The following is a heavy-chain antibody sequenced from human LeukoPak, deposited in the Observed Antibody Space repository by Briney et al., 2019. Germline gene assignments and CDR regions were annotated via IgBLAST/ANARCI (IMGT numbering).Heavy chain of an antibody. CDR1: GGSVSSGSYY. CDR3: ARCRYYYDSSGYSDAFDI. V-gene: IGHV4-39*07. J-gene: IGHJ3*02. Sequence: SETLSLTCTVSGGSVSSGSYYWGWLLQPPGKGLGLIGSIYYNGNIYYNPSLKRRVAISVDTSKNQFSLKLNSVTAADTAVYYCARCRYYYDSSGYSDAFDIWGQGTMVTVSS. CDR2: IYYNGNI. D-gene: IGHD3-22*01.